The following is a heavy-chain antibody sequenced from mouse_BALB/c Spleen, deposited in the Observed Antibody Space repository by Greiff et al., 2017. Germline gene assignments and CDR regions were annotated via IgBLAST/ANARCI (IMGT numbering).Heavy chain of an antibody. CDR1: GFTFSSYG. J-gene: IGHJ2*01. Sequence: EVQLVESGGDLVKPGGSLKLSCAASGFTFSSYGMSWVRQTPDKRLEWVATISSGGSYTYYPDSVKGRFTISRDNAKNTLYLQMSSLKSEDTAMYYCASQYGSSIDYWGQGTTLTVSS. D-gene: IGHD1-1*01. CDR2: ISSGGSYT. CDR3: ASQYGSSIDY. V-gene: IGHV5-6*01.